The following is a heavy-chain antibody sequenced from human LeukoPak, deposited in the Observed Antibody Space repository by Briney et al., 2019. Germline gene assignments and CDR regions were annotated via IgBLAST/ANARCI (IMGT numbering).Heavy chain of an antibody. CDR3: ASAPPTYYDILTGAEYYFDY. Sequence: SVKVSCKASGGTFSSYATSWVRQAPGQGLEWMGGIIPIFGTANYAQKFQGRVTITADKSTSTAYMELSSLRSEDTAVYYCASAPPTYYDILTGAEYYFDYWGQGTLVTVSS. J-gene: IGHJ4*02. V-gene: IGHV1-69*06. D-gene: IGHD3-9*01. CDR2: IIPIFGTA. CDR1: GGTFSSYA.